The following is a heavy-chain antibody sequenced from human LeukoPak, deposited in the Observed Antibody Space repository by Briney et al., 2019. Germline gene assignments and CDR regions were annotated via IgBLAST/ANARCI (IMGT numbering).Heavy chain of an antibody. D-gene: IGHD6-19*01. CDR1: GFTFSTYS. CDR3: ARDRSSGWYDY. CDR2: ITGSSRFI. V-gene: IGHV3-21*01. Sequence: GGSLRLSCAASGFTFSTYSMNWVRQAPGKGLEWVSSITGSSRFIYYADSTKGRFTISRDNAKNSMYLQMSSLRAEYTAVHYCARDRSSGWYDYWGRGILVTVSS. J-gene: IGHJ4*02.